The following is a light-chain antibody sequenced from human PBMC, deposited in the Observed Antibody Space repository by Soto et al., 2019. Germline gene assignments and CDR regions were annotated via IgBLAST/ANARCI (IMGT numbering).Light chain of an antibody. Sequence: DIQLTQSPSLLSASVGDRVTITCRASHDISTYLAWYQQKPGKAPKLMIYEASTLQSGVPSRFSGSGSGTKFPLTISGLLPEDFATYHCQQLNTFPFTFGQGTRLDTK. CDR3: QQLNTFPFT. V-gene: IGKV1-9*01. CDR1: HDISTY. CDR2: EAS. J-gene: IGKJ5*01.